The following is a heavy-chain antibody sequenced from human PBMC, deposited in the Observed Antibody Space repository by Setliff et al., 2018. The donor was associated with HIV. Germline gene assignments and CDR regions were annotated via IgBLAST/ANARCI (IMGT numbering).Heavy chain of an antibody. CDR2: VYASAYS. CDR3: ARDWVTRSNYYGSGSPWYFDF. J-gene: IGHJ2*01. D-gene: IGHD3-10*01. CDR1: GDSIGDYY. Sequence: PSETLSLTCTVSGDSIGDYYWNWIRQPAGKGLEWIGRVYASAYSNYNPSLKSRVHVSGHVPESVLLKLRSVNAADTAVYYCARDWVTRSNYYGSGSPWYFDFWGRGILVTVSS. V-gene: IGHV4-4*07.